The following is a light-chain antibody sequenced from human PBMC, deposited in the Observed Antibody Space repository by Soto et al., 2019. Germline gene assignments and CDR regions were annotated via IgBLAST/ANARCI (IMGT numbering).Light chain of an antibody. CDR2: DVN. Sequence: QSALTQPPSVSGSPGQSVTISCTGTGSDIGTFNRVSWYQQPPGTAPKLLIYDVNNRPSGVPDRFSGSKSGNTASLTISGLQAEDEADYYCSSYTSSSTYVXGTGTKLTVL. V-gene: IGLV2-18*02. CDR1: GSDIGTFNR. J-gene: IGLJ1*01. CDR3: SSYTSSSTYV.